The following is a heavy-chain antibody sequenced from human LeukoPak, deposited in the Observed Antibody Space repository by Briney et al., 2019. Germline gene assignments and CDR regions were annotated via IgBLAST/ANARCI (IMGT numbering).Heavy chain of an antibody. V-gene: IGHV4-30-2*01. D-gene: IGHD2-15*01. CDR3: AACTSSSCYSGAPFDL. CDR2: FYQTGIS. CDR1: GDSIKSGGHS. J-gene: IGHJ4*02. Sequence: SETLSLTCAVSGDSIKSGGHSWSWLRQAPGRGLEWIGFFYQTGISSNNPSLGSRVTISIDTTKNHLSLKLTSVTAADTALYYCAACTSSSCYSGAPFDLWGQGALVTVSS.